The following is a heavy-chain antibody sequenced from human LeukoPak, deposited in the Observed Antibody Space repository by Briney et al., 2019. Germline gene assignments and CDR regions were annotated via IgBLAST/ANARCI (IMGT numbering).Heavy chain of an antibody. D-gene: IGHD3-10*01. J-gene: IGHJ4*02. Sequence: PSETLSLTCAVYGGSFSGYYWSWIRQPPGKGLEWIGEINHSGSTNYNPSLKSRVTISVDTSKNQFSLKLSSVTAADTAVYYCAVWFGDQPYWGQGTLVTVSS. CDR1: GGSFSGYY. V-gene: IGHV4-34*01. CDR2: INHSGST. CDR3: AVWFGDQPY.